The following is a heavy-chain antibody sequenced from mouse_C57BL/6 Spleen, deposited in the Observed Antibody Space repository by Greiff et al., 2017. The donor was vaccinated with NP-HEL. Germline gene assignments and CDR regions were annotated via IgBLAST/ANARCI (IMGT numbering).Heavy chain of an antibody. CDR1: GYAFSSSW. J-gene: IGHJ4*01. D-gene: IGHD1-1*01. CDR3: ARSPYYYGSSYEGYYAMDY. CDR2: IYPGDGDT. Sequence: QVQLQQSGPELVKPGASVKISCKASGYAFSSSWMNWVKQRPGKGLEWIGRIYPGDGDTNYNGKFKGKATLTADKSSSTAYMQLSSLTSEDSAVYFCARSPYYYGSSYEGYYAMDYWGQGTSVTVSS. V-gene: IGHV1-82*01.